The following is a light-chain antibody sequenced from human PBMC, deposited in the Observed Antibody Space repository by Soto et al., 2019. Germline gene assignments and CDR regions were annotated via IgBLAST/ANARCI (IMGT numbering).Light chain of an antibody. J-gene: IGKJ1*01. Sequence: EVVMTQSPATLSVSPGERATLSCRAIQSISRNLAWYQHLPGQAPRLLIYAACTRATGIPARFSGSGSGTEFTLTISSLQSEDYALYYCQQYNNWPPWTFGQGTKV. CDR1: QSISRN. CDR3: QQYNNWPPWT. V-gene: IGKV3-15*01. CDR2: AAC.